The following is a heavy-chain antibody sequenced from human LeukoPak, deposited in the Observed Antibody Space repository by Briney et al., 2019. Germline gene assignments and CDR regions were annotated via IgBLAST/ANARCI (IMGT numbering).Heavy chain of an antibody. Sequence: GGSLRLSCAASGFTFSSYSMNWVRQAPGKGLEWVSSISSSGSYIYYADSVKGRFTISRDNAKNSLYLQMNSLRAEDTAVYYCARDRFGYGYYFDYWGQGTLVPVSS. CDR2: ISSSGSYI. J-gene: IGHJ4*02. CDR1: GFTFSSYS. CDR3: ARDRFGYGYYFDY. D-gene: IGHD5-18*01. V-gene: IGHV3-21*01.